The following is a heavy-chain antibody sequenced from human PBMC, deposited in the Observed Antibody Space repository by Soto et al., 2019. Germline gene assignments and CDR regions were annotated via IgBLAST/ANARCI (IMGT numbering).Heavy chain of an antibody. J-gene: IGHJ6*02. D-gene: IGHD3-3*01. CDR2: INPNSGGT. CDR1: GYTFTDYY. Sequence: GASVKVSCKASGYTFTDYYMHWVRQAPGQGLEWMGWINPNSGGTNYAQKFQGRVTMTRDTSISTAYMELSRLRSDDTAVYYCARPNRGGDFWSGYQYYYYYGMDVWGQGTTVTVSS. CDR3: ARPNRGGDFWSGYQYYYYYGMDV. V-gene: IGHV1-2*02.